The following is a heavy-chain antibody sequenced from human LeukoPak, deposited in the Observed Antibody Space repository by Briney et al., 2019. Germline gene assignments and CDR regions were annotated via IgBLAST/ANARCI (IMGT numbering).Heavy chain of an antibody. D-gene: IGHD2-15*01. Sequence: EASVKVSCKASGYTFTSYGISWVRQAPGQGLEWMGWINPNSGGTNYAQKFQGRVTMTRDASISTAYMELSRLRSDDTAVYYCARATPAVYAFDIWGQGTMVTVSS. J-gene: IGHJ3*02. CDR1: GYTFTSYG. CDR3: ARATPAVYAFDI. CDR2: INPNSGGT. V-gene: IGHV1-2*02.